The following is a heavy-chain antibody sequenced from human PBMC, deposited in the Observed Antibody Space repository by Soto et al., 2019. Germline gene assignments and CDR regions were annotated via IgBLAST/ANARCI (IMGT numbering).Heavy chain of an antibody. Sequence: ASVKVSCKASGYTFTSYYMHWVRQAPGQGLEWMGIINPSGGSTSYAQKFQGRVTMTRDTSTSTVYMELSSLRTEDTAVYYCARGGRIYYYDSSGYPEKKFDYWGQGTLVTVSS. V-gene: IGHV1-46*01. CDR1: GYTFTSYY. J-gene: IGHJ4*02. D-gene: IGHD3-22*01. CDR3: ARGGRIYYYDSSGYPEKKFDY. CDR2: INPSGGST.